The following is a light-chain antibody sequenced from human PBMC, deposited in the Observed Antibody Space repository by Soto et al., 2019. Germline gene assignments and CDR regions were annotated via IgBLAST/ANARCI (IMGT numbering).Light chain of an antibody. J-gene: IGKJ1*01. Sequence: DLQMTQSPSTLSASVGDRVTITCRASQSISSWLAWYQQKPGKAPKLLIYKASSLESGVPSRFSVSGSGTEFTLTLSSLQPDDFETYYCQQYNSSPWTFVQGTKVYIK. CDR2: KAS. V-gene: IGKV1-5*03. CDR1: QSISSW. CDR3: QQYNSSPWT.